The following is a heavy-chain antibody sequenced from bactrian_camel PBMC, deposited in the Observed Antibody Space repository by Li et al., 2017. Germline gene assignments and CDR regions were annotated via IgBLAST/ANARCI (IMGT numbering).Heavy chain of an antibody. CDR3: AAARSANCGAWTFYGWYDY. J-gene: IGHJ4*01. CDR1: GYTVSSTR. D-gene: IGHD1*01. Sequence: HVQLVESGGGSVQARGSLRLACAASGYTVSSTRMGWFRQAPGKEREGVASITSGGITDYADSVKGRFTISKDNAENSLYLQMCSLKPEDTAMYYCAAARSANCGAWTFYGWYDYYGQGTQVTVS. V-gene: IGHV3S53*01. CDR2: ITSGGIT.